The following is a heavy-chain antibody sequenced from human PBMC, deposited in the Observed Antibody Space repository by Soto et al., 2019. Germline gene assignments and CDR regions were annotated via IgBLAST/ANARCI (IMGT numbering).Heavy chain of an antibody. V-gene: IGHV1-69*04. CDR3: ARESVYGDPDAFDI. D-gene: IGHD4-17*01. CDR2: IIPILGIA. Sequence: ASVKVSCKASGGTFSSYTISWVRQAPGQGLEWMGRIIPILGIANYAQKFQGRVTITADKSTSTAYMELSSLRSEDTAVYYCARESVYGDPDAFDIWGQGTMVTVSS. J-gene: IGHJ3*02. CDR1: GGTFSSYT.